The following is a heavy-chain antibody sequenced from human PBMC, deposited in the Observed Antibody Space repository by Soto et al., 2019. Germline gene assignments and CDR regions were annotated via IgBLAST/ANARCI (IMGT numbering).Heavy chain of an antibody. V-gene: IGHV4-39*01. CDR1: GGSISSSSYY. D-gene: IGHD2-15*01. J-gene: IGHJ6*03. CDR2: IYYSGST. CDR3: ARHGRFGCSGGSCYSAYYYYYYMDV. Sequence: SETLSLTCTVSGGSISSSSYYWGWIRQPPGKGLEWIGSIYYSGSTYYNPSLKSRVTISVDTSKNQFSLKLSSVTAADTAVYYCARHGRFGCSGGSCYSAYYYYYYMDVWGKGTTVTVSS.